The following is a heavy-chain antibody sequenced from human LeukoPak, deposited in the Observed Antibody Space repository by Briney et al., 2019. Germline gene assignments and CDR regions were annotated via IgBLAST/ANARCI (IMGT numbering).Heavy chain of an antibody. V-gene: IGHV3-23*01. CDR1: GFTFSNYA. Sequence: GGSLRLSCAASGFTFSNYAMSWVRQAPGRGPEWVSAISGGGDSTYYADSVKGRFTISRDNAKNSLYLQMNSLRAEDTAVYYCARDYCGSGSRWGQGTLVTVSS. D-gene: IGHD3-10*01. J-gene: IGHJ4*02. CDR2: ISGGGDST. CDR3: ARDYCGSGSR.